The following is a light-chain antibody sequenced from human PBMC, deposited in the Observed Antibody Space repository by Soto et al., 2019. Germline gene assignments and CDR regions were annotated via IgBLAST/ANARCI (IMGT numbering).Light chain of an antibody. CDR1: SSNIGNNY. J-gene: IGLJ1*01. CDR3: GTWDSSLSAYV. V-gene: IGLV1-51*01. CDR2: DYN. Sequence: QSVLTQPPSVSAAPGQKVTISCSGSSSNIGNNYLSWYQQLPGTAPKLLIYDYNKRPSGIPDRFSGSKSGTSATLGITGLQTGDEADYYCGTWDSSLSAYVFGTGTKVTVL.